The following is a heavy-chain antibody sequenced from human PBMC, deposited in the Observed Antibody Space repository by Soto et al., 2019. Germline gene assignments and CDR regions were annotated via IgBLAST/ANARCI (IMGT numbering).Heavy chain of an antibody. CDR3: AGGRRPRAAAGPRCYYMDV. CDR1: GYTFTSYD. D-gene: IGHD6-13*01. Sequence: QVQLVQSGDEVKKPGASVKVSCKASGYTFTSYDSNWVRQATGQGLEWMGWMNANSGNTGYAQKFQGRVTMTRNTSIRTAYMELSSLRSEDTAAYYCAGGRRPRAAAGPRCYYMDVWGKGTPVTVSS. CDR2: MNANSGNT. J-gene: IGHJ6*03. V-gene: IGHV1-8*01.